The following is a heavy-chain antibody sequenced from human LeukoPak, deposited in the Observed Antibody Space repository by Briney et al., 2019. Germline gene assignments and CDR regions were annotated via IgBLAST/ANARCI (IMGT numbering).Heavy chain of an antibody. D-gene: IGHD6-6*01. V-gene: IGHV4-39*07. Sequence: SETLSLTCTVSGGSISSSSYYWGWIRQPPGKGLEWIGSIYYSGSTYYNPSLKSRVTISVDTSKNQFSLKLSSVTAADTAVYYCARAPRLVPRIRFDYWGQGTLVTVSS. CDR3: ARAPRLVPRIRFDY. CDR2: IYYSGST. J-gene: IGHJ4*02. CDR1: GGSISSSSYY.